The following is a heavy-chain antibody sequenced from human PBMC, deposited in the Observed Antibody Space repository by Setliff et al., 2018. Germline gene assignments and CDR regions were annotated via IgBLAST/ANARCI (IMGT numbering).Heavy chain of an antibody. Sequence: GGSLSLSCVASGFTFKNYGMHWVRQAPGKGLEWVAVIWYDGNNKDHADSVKGRFTISRDNSKNTLYLQMDSLRVEDTAVYYCVRGEMFSTSPRADWGQGTQVTVSS. D-gene: IGHD2-2*01. CDR2: IWYDGNNK. J-gene: IGHJ4*02. CDR1: GFTFKNYG. V-gene: IGHV3-33*01. CDR3: VRGEMFSTSPRAD.